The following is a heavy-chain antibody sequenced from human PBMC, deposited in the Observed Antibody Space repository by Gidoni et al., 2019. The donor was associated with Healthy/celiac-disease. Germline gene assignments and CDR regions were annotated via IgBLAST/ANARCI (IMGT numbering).Heavy chain of an antibody. D-gene: IGHD3-10*01. CDR3: ARPGYYYGSGSFAGAFDI. CDR2: IYPGDSDT. V-gene: IGHV5-51*03. CDR1: GYSFTSYW. Sequence: EVQLVQSGAEVKKPGESLKISCKGSGYSFTSYWIGWVRQMPGKGLEWMGIIYPGDSDTRYSPSFQGQVTISADKSISTAYLQWSSLKASDTAMYYCARPGYYYGSGSFAGAFDIWGQGTMVTVSS. J-gene: IGHJ3*02.